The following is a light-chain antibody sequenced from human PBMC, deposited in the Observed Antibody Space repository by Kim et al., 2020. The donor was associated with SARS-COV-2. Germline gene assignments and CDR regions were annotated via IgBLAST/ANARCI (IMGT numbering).Light chain of an antibody. J-gene: IGLJ3*02. CDR2: EDN. V-gene: IGLV6-57*03. CDR3: QSYDSSNPWV. CDR1: SGSIASNY. Sequence: KTVTLSCTRSSGSIASNYVQWYQQRPGSAPTTVIYEDNQRPSGVPDRFSGSIDSSSNSASLTISGLKTEDEADYYCQSYDSSNPWVFGGGTKVTVL.